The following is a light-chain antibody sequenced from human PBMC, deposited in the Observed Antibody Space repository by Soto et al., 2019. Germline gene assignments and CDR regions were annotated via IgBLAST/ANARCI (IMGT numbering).Light chain of an antibody. CDR1: SSDVGAYNY. Sequence: QSALTQPASVSGSPGQSITISCTGTSSDVGAYNYVSWYQQYPGKAPKLMIYDVSNRPSGVSNRFSGSKSGNTASLTISGLQAEDEADYYCSSYTSSSPYVFGTGTQLTVL. CDR3: SSYTSSSPYV. J-gene: IGLJ1*01. CDR2: DVS. V-gene: IGLV2-14*01.